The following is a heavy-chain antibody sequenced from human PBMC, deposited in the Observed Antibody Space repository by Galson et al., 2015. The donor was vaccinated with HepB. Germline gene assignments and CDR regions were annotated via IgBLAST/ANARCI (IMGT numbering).Heavy chain of an antibody. D-gene: IGHD1-26*01. Sequence: SVKVSCKASGYTFTNYYMHWVRQAPGQGLEWMGIINPRGGTTSNAQKFQGRVTMTRDTSTSTIYMEMSSLRSEDTAVYYCARTVMGATPYFDFWGQGTLVTVSS. CDR1: GYTFTNYY. CDR3: ARTVMGATPYFDF. V-gene: IGHV1-46*01. CDR2: INPRGGTT. J-gene: IGHJ4*02.